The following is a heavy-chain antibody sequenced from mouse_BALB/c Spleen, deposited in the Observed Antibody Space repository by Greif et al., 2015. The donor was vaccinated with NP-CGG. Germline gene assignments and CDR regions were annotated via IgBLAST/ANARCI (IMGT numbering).Heavy chain of an antibody. CDR3: ARGITTVVATGYLDY. Sequence: EVQLVESGGGLVKPGGSLKLSCAASGFTFSSYAMSWVRQSPEKRLEWVAEISSGGSYTYYPDTVTGRFTISRDNAKNTLYLEMSSLRSEDTAMYYCARGITTVVATGYLDYWGQGTTLTVSS. V-gene: IGHV5-9-4*01. D-gene: IGHD1-1*01. CDR2: ISSGGSYT. J-gene: IGHJ2*01. CDR1: GFTFSSYA.